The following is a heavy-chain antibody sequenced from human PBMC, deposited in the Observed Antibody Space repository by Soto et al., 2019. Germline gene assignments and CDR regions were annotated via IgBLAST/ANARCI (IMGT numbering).Heavy chain of an antibody. J-gene: IGHJ6*02. V-gene: IGHV3-30-3*01. D-gene: IGHD3-3*01. CDR1: GFTFISYA. CDR3: ARSRERRGYVRYYYYGMDV. CDR2: ISYDGSNK. Sequence: PGGSLRLSCAASGFTFISYAMHWVLQAPGKGLEWVAVISYDGSNKDYADSVKGRFTISRDNSKNTLYLQMNSLRAEDTAVYYCARSRERRGYVRYYYYGMDVWGQGTTVTVAS.